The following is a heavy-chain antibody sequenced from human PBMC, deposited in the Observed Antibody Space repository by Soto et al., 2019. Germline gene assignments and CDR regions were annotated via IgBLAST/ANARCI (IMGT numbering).Heavy chain of an antibody. D-gene: IGHD3-22*01. Sequence: EVQLLESGGGLVQPGGSLRLSCAASGFTFSSYAMSWVRQAPGKGLEWVSAISGSGGSTYYADSVKGRFTIARDNSKNTMYLQMNSLRAEDTAVYYCAKGLPPTYYYDSSGYYYTAFDIWGQGTMVTVSS. CDR3: AKGLPPTYYYDSSGYYYTAFDI. CDR2: ISGSGGST. CDR1: GFTFSSYA. V-gene: IGHV3-23*01. J-gene: IGHJ3*02.